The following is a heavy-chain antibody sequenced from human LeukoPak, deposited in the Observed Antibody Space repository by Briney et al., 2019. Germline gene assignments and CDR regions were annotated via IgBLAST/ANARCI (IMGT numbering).Heavy chain of an antibody. Sequence: GGSLRLSCAASGFSFSNAWMSWVRQAPGKGLEWVSIIYGGGSTYYADSVNGRFTIFRHNSKNTLFLQMNSLRTEDTAVHYCARAYDSSGYWPEYFHHWGQGTLVTVSS. V-gene: IGHV3-53*04. J-gene: IGHJ1*01. CDR3: ARAYDSSGYWPEYFHH. CDR2: IYGGGST. D-gene: IGHD3-22*01. CDR1: GFSFSNAW.